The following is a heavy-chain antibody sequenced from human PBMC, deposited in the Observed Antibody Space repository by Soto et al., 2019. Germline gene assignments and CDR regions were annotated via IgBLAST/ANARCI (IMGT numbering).Heavy chain of an antibody. D-gene: IGHD3-22*01. V-gene: IGHV3-11*01. CDR1: GFTFSDYY. CDR3: ARDPRKYYYERSGYLNWFDP. CDR2: ISSSGSTI. Sequence: PGGSLRLSCAASGFTFSDYYMSWIRQAPGQGLEWVSYISSSGSTIYYADSVKDRFTISRENAKNPLYLQMNSLRAEDTAVYYCARDPRKYYYERSGYLNWFDPWGQGTLVTVSS. J-gene: IGHJ5*02.